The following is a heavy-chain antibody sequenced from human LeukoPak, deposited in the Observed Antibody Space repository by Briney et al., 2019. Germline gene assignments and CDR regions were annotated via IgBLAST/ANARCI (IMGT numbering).Heavy chain of an antibody. J-gene: IGHJ5*02. V-gene: IGHV3-7*01. CDR1: GFTFSTYN. CDR3: AREIAVAGTA. CDR2: IKQDGSEK. Sequence: GGSLRLSCAASGFTFSTYNMNWVRQAPGKGLEWVANIKQDGSEKFYVDSVKGRFTISRDNAKNSLYLQMNSLSADDTAVYYCAREIAVAGTAWGQGTLVTVYS. D-gene: IGHD6-19*01.